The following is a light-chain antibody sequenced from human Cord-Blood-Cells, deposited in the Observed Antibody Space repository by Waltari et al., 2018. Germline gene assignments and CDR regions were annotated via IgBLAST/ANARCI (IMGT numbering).Light chain of an antibody. CDR2: DVS. Sequence: QSALPQPASVSGSPGTSITIPCTGTSSYVGGYNYVSWYQHHPGKAHKLMVYDVSNRPSGVSNRFSGSKSGNTASLTISGLQAEDEADYYCSSYTSSSTWVFGGGTKLTVL. J-gene: IGLJ3*02. CDR3: SSYTSSSTWV. V-gene: IGLV2-14*03. CDR1: SSYVGGYNY.